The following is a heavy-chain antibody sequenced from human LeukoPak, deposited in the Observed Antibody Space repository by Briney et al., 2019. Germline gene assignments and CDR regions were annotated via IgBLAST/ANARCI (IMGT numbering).Heavy chain of an antibody. D-gene: IGHD3-9*01. CDR2: IKQDGSEK. CDR3: AREGRYDTLTGYYMFWYFDL. J-gene: IGHJ2*01. CDR1: GFTFSNAW. Sequence: GGSLRLSCAASGFTFSNAWMSWVRQAPGKGLEWVANIKQDGSEKYYVDSAKGRFTISRDNTENSLDLQMNSLTAEDTAVYYCAREGRYDTLTGYYMFWYFDLWGRGTQVTVSS. V-gene: IGHV3-7*01.